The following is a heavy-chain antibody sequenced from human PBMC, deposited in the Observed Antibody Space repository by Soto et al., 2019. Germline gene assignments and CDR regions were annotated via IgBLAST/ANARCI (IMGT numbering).Heavy chain of an antibody. V-gene: IGHV3-30*18. CDR1: GFTFSSYG. Sequence: VQLVESGGGVVQPGRSLRLSCAASGFTFSSYGMHWVRQAPGKGLEWVAVISYDGSNKYYADSVKGRFTISRDNSKNTLYLQMNSLRAEDTAVYYCAKGEGGGYYYYWGQGTLVTVSS. CDR3: AKGEGGGYYYY. CDR2: ISYDGSNK. D-gene: IGHD3-3*01. J-gene: IGHJ4*02.